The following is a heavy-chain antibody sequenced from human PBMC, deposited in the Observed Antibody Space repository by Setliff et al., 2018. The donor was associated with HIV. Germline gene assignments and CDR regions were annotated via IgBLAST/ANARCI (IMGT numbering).Heavy chain of an antibody. J-gene: IGHJ4*02. Sequence: AASVKVSCKSSGYSFTTYDINWVRQATGQGLEWMAWMDPNSGDTGYSQTFQGRVTMTRNTSIGTAYMELSSLRSEDTAVYYCARGDYMGVIRRRPFDLWGQGTLVTVSS. V-gene: IGHV1-8*02. CDR1: GYSFTTYD. D-gene: IGHD2-21*01. CDR3: ARGDYMGVIRRRPFDL. CDR2: MDPNSGDT.